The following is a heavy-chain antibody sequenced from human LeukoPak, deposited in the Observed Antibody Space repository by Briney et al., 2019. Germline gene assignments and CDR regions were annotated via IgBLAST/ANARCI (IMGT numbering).Heavy chain of an antibody. Sequence: GGSLRLSCSASGFTFSDHYMDWVRQAPGKGLEWIGRIRDRGHSYTIQYAASVKGRITVSRDDSQNSLYLQMNSLKTEDTAFYYCAVTVAGQNSFVYWGQGILVTVSS. CDR1: GFTFSDHY. D-gene: IGHD6-19*01. J-gene: IGHJ4*02. CDR2: IRDRGHSYTI. CDR3: AVTVAGQNSFVY. V-gene: IGHV3-72*01.